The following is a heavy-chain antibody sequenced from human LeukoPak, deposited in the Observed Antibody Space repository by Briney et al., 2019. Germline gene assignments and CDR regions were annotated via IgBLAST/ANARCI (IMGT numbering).Heavy chain of an antibody. V-gene: IGHV4-34*01. J-gene: IGHJ4*02. CDR2: INHSGST. Sequence: SETLSLTCAVYGGSFSGYYWSWIRQPPGKGLEWIGEINHSGSTDYNPSLKSRVTISVDTSKNQFSLKLSSVTAADTAVYYCARGLKNWGQGTLVTVSS. CDR1: GGSFSGYY. CDR3: ARGLKN.